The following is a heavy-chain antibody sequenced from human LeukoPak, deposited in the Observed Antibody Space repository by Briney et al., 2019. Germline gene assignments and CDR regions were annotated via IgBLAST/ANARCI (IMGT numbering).Heavy chain of an antibody. D-gene: IGHD3-10*01. CDR3: AKVPYSDYGSGRPPFMDV. J-gene: IGHJ6*02. Sequence: GGSLRLSCAASGFTFSNYAMSWVRQAPGKGLEWGSTISNTGSDTYYADSVKGRFPISKDNSENTLYLQMNNLRAEDTAIHYCAKVPYSDYGSGRPPFMDVWGQGTTVAVSS. CDR2: ISNTGSDT. V-gene: IGHV3-23*01. CDR1: GFTFSNYA.